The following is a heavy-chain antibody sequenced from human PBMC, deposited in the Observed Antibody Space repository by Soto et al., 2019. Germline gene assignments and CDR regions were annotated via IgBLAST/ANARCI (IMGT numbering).Heavy chain of an antibody. CDR3: GKARYLLVDQPLYFES. J-gene: IGHJ4*02. CDR1: GFTFSSYG. D-gene: IGHD3-9*01. CDR2: ISYDGSNK. Sequence: LRLSCAASGFTFSSYGMHWVRQAPGKGLEWVAVISYDGSNKYYTDSVKGRSTISRDFSNNTLSLQMNSLRADDTAIYYCGKARYLLVDQPLYFESWGQGTLVTVSS. V-gene: IGHV3-30*18.